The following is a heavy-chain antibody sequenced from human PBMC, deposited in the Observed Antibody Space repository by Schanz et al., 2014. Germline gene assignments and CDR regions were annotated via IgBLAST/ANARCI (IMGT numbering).Heavy chain of an antibody. CDR3: ARDGDFDY. J-gene: IGHJ4*02. CDR2: IWYDGSNK. V-gene: IGHV3-33*08. Sequence: QVQLVESGGGVVQPGRSLRLSCAASGITLSSYGMHWVRQAPGKGLEWVAIIWYDGSNKYYADSVKGRFTISRDNSKNTLFLQMSSLRAEDTAVYYCARDGDFDYWGQGTLXTVSS. CDR1: GITLSSYG.